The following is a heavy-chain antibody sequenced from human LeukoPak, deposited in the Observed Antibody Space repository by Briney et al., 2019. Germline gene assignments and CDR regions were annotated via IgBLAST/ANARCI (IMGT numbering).Heavy chain of an antibody. J-gene: IGHJ6*03. CDR3: ARDRVDYYDSSGSISLYYYYMDV. Sequence: ASVKVSCKASGYTFTSYYMHWVRQAPGQGLEWMGIINPSGGSTSYAQKFQGRVTMTRDMSTSTVYMELSSLRSEDTAVYYCARDRVDYYDSSGSISLYYYYMDVWGKGTTVTVSS. CDR2: INPSGGST. D-gene: IGHD3-22*01. V-gene: IGHV1-46*01. CDR1: GYTFTSYY.